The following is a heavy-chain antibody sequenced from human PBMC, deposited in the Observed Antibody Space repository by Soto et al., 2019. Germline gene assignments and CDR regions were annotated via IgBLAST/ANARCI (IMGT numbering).Heavy chain of an antibody. V-gene: IGHV3-30-3*01. Sequence: LSLTCAASGFTFSSYAMHWVRQAPGKGLEWVAVISYDGSNKYYADSVKGRFTISRDNSKNTLYLQMNSLRAEDTAVYYCARDSSGWYYFDYWGQGTLVTVSS. CDR2: ISYDGSNK. J-gene: IGHJ4*02. CDR1: GFTFSSYA. CDR3: ARDSSGWYYFDY. D-gene: IGHD6-19*01.